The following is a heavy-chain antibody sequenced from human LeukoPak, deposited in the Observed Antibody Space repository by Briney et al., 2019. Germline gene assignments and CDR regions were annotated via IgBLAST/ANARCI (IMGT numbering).Heavy chain of an antibody. J-gene: IGHJ3*01. D-gene: IGHD1-26*01. CDR3: ARWKMELQRNACDF. V-gene: IGHV3-7*01. Sequence: GGSLRLSCAASGFTFRTSWMSWIRQAPGKEPEWVADINQDGSEEYYLQSVRGRFTVSRDNAQNAVFLQMTNLRADDTAVYYCARWKMELQRNACDFWGQGTVVTVSS. CDR2: INQDGSEE. CDR1: GFTFRTSW.